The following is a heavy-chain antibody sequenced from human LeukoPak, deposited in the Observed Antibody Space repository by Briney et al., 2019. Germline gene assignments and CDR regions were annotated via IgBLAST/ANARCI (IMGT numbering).Heavy chain of an antibody. CDR1: GGSISSGGYS. Sequence: SETLSLTCAVSGGSISSGGYSWSWIRQPPGKGLEWIGYIYYSGSTNYNPSLKSRVTISVDTSKNQFSLKLSSVTAADTAVYYCAREYCSSTSCYLNRFDPWGQGTLVTVSS. CDR2: IYYSGST. V-gene: IGHV4-30-4*07. CDR3: AREYCSSTSCYLNRFDP. D-gene: IGHD2-2*01. J-gene: IGHJ5*02.